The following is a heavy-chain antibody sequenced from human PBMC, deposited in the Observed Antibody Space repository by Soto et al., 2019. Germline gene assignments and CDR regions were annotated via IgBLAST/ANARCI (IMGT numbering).Heavy chain of an antibody. J-gene: IGHJ3*02. CDR3: AIAPSHAFDI. Sequence: ASVKVSCKASGGTFSSYAISWVRQAPGQGLEWMGGIIPIFGTANYAQKFQGRVTITADESTSTAYMELSSLRSEDTAGYYCAIAPSHAFDIWGQGTMVTVSS. V-gene: IGHV1-69*13. CDR1: GGTFSSYA. CDR2: IIPIFGTA. D-gene: IGHD6-6*01.